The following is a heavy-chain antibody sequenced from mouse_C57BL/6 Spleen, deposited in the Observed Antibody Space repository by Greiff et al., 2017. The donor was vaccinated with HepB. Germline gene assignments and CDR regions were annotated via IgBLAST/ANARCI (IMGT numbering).Heavy chain of an antibody. Sequence: EVKLVESGGGLVQPGGSMKLSCAASGFTFSDAWMDWVRQSPEKGLEWVAEIRNKANNHATYYAESVKGRFTISRDDSKSSVYLQMNSLRAEDTGIYYCTGATVVANFDYWGQGTTLTVSS. CDR3: TGATVVANFDY. J-gene: IGHJ2*01. D-gene: IGHD1-1*01. V-gene: IGHV6-6*01. CDR2: IRNKANNHAT. CDR1: GFTFSDAW.